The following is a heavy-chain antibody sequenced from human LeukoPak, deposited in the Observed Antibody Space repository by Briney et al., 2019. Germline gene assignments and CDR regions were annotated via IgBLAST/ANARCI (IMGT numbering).Heavy chain of an antibody. D-gene: IGHD6-19*01. CDR2: ISYDGSNK. Sequence: GGSLRLSCAASGFTFSSYAMHWVRQAPGKGLEWVTVISYDGSNKYYADSVKGRFTISRDNSKNTLYLQMNSLRAEDTAVYYCARSRGDIAVAGIFDYWGQGTLVTVSS. V-gene: IGHV3-30*04. CDR1: GFTFSSYA. CDR3: ARSRGDIAVAGIFDY. J-gene: IGHJ4*02.